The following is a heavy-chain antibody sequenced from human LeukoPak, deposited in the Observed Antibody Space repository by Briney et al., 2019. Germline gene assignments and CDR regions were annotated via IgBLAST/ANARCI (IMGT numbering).Heavy chain of an antibody. CDR2: ISSSSSTI. Sequence: GGSLRLSCAASGFTFSSYSMNWVRQAPGKGLEWVSYISSSSSTIYYADSVKGRFTISRDNAKNSLYLQMNSLRAEDTAVYYCARVGGGIMIVVVPSNYYYYMDVWGRGTTVTVSS. V-gene: IGHV3-48*01. D-gene: IGHD3-22*01. CDR3: ARVGGGIMIVVVPSNYYYYMDV. CDR1: GFTFSSYS. J-gene: IGHJ6*03.